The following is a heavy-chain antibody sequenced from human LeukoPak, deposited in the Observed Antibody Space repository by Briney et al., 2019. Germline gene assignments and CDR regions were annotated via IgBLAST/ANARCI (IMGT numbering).Heavy chain of an antibody. CDR3: ARFPSYYDILTSFDY. CDR1: GFTFSSYW. V-gene: IGHV3-7*01. Sequence: GGSLRLSCAASGFTFSSYWMSWVRQAPGKGLEWVANIKQDGSEKYYVDSVKGRFTISRDNAKNSLYLQMNSLRAEDTAVYYCARFPSYYDILTSFDYWGQGTLVTVSS. J-gene: IGHJ4*02. D-gene: IGHD3-9*01. CDR2: IKQDGSEK.